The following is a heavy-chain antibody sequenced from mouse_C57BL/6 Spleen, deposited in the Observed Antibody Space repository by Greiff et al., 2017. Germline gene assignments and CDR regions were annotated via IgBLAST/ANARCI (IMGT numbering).Heavy chain of an antibody. CDR2: IYPGDGDT. CDR1: GYAFSSYW. CDR3: ERSKITTVVYAMDY. D-gene: IGHD1-1*01. J-gene: IGHJ4*01. V-gene: IGHV1-80*01. Sequence: VKLLESGAELVKPGASVKISCKASGYAFSSYWMNWVKQRPGKGLEWIGQIYPGDGDTNYNGKFKGKATLTADKSSSTAYMQLSSLTSEYSAVYFCERSKITTVVYAMDYWGQGTSVTVSS.